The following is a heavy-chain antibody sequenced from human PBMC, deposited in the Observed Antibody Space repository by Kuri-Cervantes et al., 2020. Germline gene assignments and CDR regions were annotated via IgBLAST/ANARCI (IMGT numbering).Heavy chain of an antibody. CDR1: GYTFTSYY. CDR3: ARVGCSGGSCKINWFDP. Sequence: ASVKVSCKASGYTFTSYYMHWVRQAPGQGLEWMGIINPSGGSTSYAQKFQGRVTMTRDTSTSTVYTELSSLRSEDTAVYYCARVGCSGGSCKINWFDPWGQGTLVTVSS. V-gene: IGHV1-46*01. CDR2: INPSGGST. D-gene: IGHD2-15*01. J-gene: IGHJ5*02.